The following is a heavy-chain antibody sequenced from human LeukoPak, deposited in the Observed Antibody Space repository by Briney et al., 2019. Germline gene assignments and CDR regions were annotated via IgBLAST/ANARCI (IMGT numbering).Heavy chain of an antibody. V-gene: IGHV1-58*01. D-gene: IGHD4-17*01. CDR3: AADPWGTVTTKFDY. Sequence: ASVKVSCKASGFTFTSSAVQWVRQARGQRLEWIGWIVVGSGNTNYAQKFQERVTITRDMSTSTAYMELSSLRSGDTAVYYCAADPWGTVTTKFDYWGQGTLVTVSS. CDR2: IVVGSGNT. J-gene: IGHJ4*02. CDR1: GFTFTSSA.